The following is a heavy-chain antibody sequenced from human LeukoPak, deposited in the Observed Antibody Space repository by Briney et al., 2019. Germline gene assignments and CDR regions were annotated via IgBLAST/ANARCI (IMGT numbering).Heavy chain of an antibody. D-gene: IGHD3-16*02. J-gene: IGHJ6*02. CDR3: ARDPSYYDYVWGSYPHWYGMDV. CDR2: ISYDGSNK. Sequence: GGSLRLSCAASGFTFSSYAMHWVRQAPGKGLEWVAVISYDGSNKYYADSVKGRFTISRDNSKNTLYLQMNSLRAEDTAVYYCARDPSYYDYVWGSYPHWYGMDVWGQGTTVTVSS. CDR1: GFTFSSYA. V-gene: IGHV3-30-3*01.